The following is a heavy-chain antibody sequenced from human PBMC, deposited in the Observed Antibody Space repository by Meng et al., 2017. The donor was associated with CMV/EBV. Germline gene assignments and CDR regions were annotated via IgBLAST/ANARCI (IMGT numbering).Heavy chain of an antibody. CDR2: INHSGST. D-gene: IGHD2-2*01. V-gene: IGHV4-34*01. J-gene: IGHJ6*02. CDR1: GGSFSGYY. Sequence: SETLSLTCAVYGGSFSGYYWSWIRQPPGKGLEWIGEINHSGSTNYNPPLKSRVTISVDTSKNQFSLKLSSVTAADTAVYYCARGEWSRGQYQLQIARYYYYGMDVWGQGTTVTVSS. CDR3: ARGEWSRGQYQLQIARYYYYGMDV.